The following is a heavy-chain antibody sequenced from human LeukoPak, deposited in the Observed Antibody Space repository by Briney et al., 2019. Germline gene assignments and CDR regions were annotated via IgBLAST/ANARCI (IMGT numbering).Heavy chain of an antibody. Sequence: SVKVSCKASGGTFSSHAISWVRQAPGQGLEWMGGIIPIFGTANYAQKFQGRVTITTDESTSTAYMELSSLRSEDTAVYYCARGGDGYNWKFDYWGQGTLVTVSS. CDR1: GGTFSSHA. CDR2: IIPIFGTA. D-gene: IGHD5-24*01. CDR3: ARGGDGYNWKFDY. V-gene: IGHV1-69*05. J-gene: IGHJ4*02.